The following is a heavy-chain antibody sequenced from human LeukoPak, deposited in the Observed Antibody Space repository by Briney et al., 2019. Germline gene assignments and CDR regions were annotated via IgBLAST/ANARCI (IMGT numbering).Heavy chain of an antibody. CDR2: ISSSSSTI. CDR1: GFTFSSYS. D-gene: IGHD6-19*01. J-gene: IGHJ4*02. Sequence: GGSLRLSCAASGFTFSSYSMNWVRQAPGKGLEWVSYISSSSSTIYYADSVKGRFTISRDNAKNSLYLQMNSLRDEDTAVYYWARDGGGRYSSGWYDYWGQGTLVTVSS. CDR3: ARDGGGRYSSGWYDY. V-gene: IGHV3-48*02.